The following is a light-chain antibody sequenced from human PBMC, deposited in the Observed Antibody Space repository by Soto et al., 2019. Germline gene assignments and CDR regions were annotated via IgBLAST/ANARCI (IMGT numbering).Light chain of an antibody. CDR1: SSNIGSRY. CDR3: GAWYDRWSGYF. J-gene: IGLJ1*01. V-gene: IGLV1-47*01. CDR2: WND. Sequence: QSVLTQPPSASGTPGQRVTISCSGSSSNIGSRYLYWYRVVPGTAPKLLIYWNDQRPSGVPDRVYGSKSGTSASLAISWIRSEDEADDYCGAWYDRWSGYFFGSGTKVTVL.